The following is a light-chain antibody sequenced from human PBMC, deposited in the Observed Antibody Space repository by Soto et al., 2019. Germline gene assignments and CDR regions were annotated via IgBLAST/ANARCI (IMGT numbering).Light chain of an antibody. CDR3: CSYTTSSRV. CDR1: SSDVGFYNY. J-gene: IGLJ2*01. Sequence: QSALTQPASVSGSPGQSIAISCTGTSSDVGFYNYVSWYQQHPGKDPKVIIYDVSNRPSGVSNRFSGSKSGNTASLTISGLQAEDEADYYCCSYTTSSRVFGGGTKLTVL. CDR2: DVS. V-gene: IGLV2-14*01.